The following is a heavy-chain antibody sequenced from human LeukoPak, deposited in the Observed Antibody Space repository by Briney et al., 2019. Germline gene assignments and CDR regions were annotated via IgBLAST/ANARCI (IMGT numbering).Heavy chain of an antibody. CDR2: IIPIFGTA. V-gene: IGHV1-69*13. CDR1: GGTFSSYA. CDR3: ARSRRQVGGTSCYHP. J-gene: IGHJ5*02. Sequence: SVKVSCKASGGTFSSYAISWVRQAPGQGLEWMGGIIPIFGTANYAQKFQGRVTITADESTSTAYMELSSLRSEDTAVYYCARSRRQVGGTSCYHPWGQGTLVTVSS. D-gene: IGHD2-2*01.